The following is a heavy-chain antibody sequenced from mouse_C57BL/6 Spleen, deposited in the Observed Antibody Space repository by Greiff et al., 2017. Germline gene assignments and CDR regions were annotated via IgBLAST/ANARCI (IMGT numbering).Heavy chain of an antibody. J-gene: IGHJ1*03. CDR2: ISDGGSYT. D-gene: IGHD2-5*01. Sequence: DVKLVESGGGLVKPGGSLKLSCAASGFTFSSYAMSWVRQTPEKRLEWVATISDGGSYTYYPDNVKGRFTISRDNAKNNLYLQMSHLKSEDTAMYYCAKEREVHYYSNPGYFDVWGTGTTVTVSS. CDR1: GFTFSSYA. V-gene: IGHV5-4*01. CDR3: AKEREVHYYSNPGYFDV.